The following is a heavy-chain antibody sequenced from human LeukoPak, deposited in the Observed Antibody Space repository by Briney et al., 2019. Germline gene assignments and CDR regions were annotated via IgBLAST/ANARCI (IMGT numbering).Heavy chain of an antibody. Sequence: SETLSLTCTVSGGSISSGSYYWSCIRQPAGKGLEFIGRIYTSGSTNYNPSLKSRVTISVDTSKNQFSLKLSSVTAADTAVYYCARGSRGFDYWGQGALVTVSS. J-gene: IGHJ4*02. CDR3: ARGSRGFDY. CDR2: IYTSGST. CDR1: GGSISSGSYY. V-gene: IGHV4-61*02.